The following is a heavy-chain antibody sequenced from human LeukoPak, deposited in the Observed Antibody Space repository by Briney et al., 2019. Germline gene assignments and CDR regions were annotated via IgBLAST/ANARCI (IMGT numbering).Heavy chain of an antibody. Sequence: QPGGSLRLSCTASGFNFGDYSLSWFRQAPGVGLEWVAFIRREGYGGTTEYAASVKGRFTISRDDSKSIAYLQMNSLKTEDTGVYYCTRDHDFWRGPLDVWGKGSTVTVSS. J-gene: IGHJ6*04. V-gene: IGHV3-49*03. D-gene: IGHD3-3*01. CDR3: TRDHDFWRGPLDV. CDR1: GFNFGDYS. CDR2: IRREGYGGTT.